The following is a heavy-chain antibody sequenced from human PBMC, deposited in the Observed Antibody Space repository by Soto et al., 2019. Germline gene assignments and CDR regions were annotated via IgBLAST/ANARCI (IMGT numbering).Heavy chain of an antibody. Sequence: PGGSLRLSCTASGFTLSSRAMNWVRQFPGRGLEWVSYISSSSSNIDYADSVKGRFTVSRDNAKNSLYLQMNTLRDEDTAVYYCASDRSLGSNWYYYLESWGQGTLVTVSS. CDR2: ISSSSSNI. J-gene: IGHJ4*02. V-gene: IGHV3-48*02. D-gene: IGHD1-20*01. CDR3: ASDRSLGSNWYYYLES. CDR1: GFTLSSRA.